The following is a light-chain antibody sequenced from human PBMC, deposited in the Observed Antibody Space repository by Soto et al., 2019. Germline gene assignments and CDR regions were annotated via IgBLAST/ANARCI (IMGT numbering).Light chain of an antibody. J-gene: IGLJ2*01. CDR3: LLSCSGARV. V-gene: IGLV7-46*01. CDR2: DTN. CDR1: TGAVTNGHY. Sequence: QTVVTQGPSLTVSPGGTVTLTCGSSTGAVTNGHYPYWFQQKPGQAPRTLIYDTNNRHSWTPARFSASLLGGKAALTLSGAQPEDEAEYYCLLSCSGARVFGGGTKLTVL.